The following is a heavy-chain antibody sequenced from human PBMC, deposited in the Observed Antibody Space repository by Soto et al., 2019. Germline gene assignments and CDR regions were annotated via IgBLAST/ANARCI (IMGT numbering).Heavy chain of an antibody. CDR1: GFTFSSYG. D-gene: IGHD3-9*01. CDR3: ARVLRYFDTPYGMDV. Sequence: PGGSLRLSCAASGFTFSSYGMSWVRQAPGKGLEWVSGIGGSGGNTYYADSVKGRFTISRDNSKNTLYLQMNSLRAEDTAEYYCARVLRYFDTPYGMDVWGQGTTVTVSS. CDR2: IGGSGGNT. J-gene: IGHJ6*02. V-gene: IGHV3-23*01.